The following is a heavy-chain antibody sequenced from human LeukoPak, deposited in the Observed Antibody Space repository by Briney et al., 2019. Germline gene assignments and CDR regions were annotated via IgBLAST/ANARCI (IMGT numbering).Heavy chain of an antibody. J-gene: IGHJ4*02. Sequence: GGSLRLSCAASGFTFSSYWMSWVRQAPGKGLEWVANIKQDGSEKYYVDSVKGRFTISRDNAKNSLYLQMNSLRAEDTAVYYCAKIRDGYNFRGAFDYWGQGTLVTVSS. CDR3: AKIRDGYNFRGAFDY. V-gene: IGHV3-7*01. D-gene: IGHD5-24*01. CDR1: GFTFSSYW. CDR2: IKQDGSEK.